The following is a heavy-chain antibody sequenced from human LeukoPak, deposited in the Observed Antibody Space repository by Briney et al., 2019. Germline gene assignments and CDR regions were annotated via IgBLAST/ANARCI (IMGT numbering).Heavy chain of an antibody. CDR1: GYTFNSHD. J-gene: IGHJ6*03. CDR2: MNPNSGDI. D-gene: IGHD5-12*01. V-gene: IGHV1-8*01. CDR3: ARACRYGGYYYYYYYMDV. Sequence: VASVKVSCKASGYTFNSHDINWVRQATGQGLEWMGWMNPNSGDIGYAQKFQGRVTMTRNTSISTAYMELSGLRSEDTAVYYCARACRYGGYYYYYYYMDVWGTGTTVTVSS.